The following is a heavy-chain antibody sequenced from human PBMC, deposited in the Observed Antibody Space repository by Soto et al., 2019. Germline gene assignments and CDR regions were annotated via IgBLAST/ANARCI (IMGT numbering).Heavy chain of an antibody. D-gene: IGHD1-1*01. Sequence: QVQLVQSGAEVKKPGASVKVSCKASGYNLTNYGISWVRQAPGQGLQWMGWINSYNGVTNNAHNFQDRVSMTTDTSTSTAYLELRSLRSDDTAVYYCERDRYNYGSFDYWGQGSLVTVSS. CDR1: GYNLTNYG. J-gene: IGHJ4*02. V-gene: IGHV1-18*01. CDR2: INSYNGVT. CDR3: ERDRYNYGSFDY.